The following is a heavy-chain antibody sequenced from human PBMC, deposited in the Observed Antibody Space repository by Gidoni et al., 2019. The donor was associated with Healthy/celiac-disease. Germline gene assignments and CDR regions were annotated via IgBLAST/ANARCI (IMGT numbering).Heavy chain of an antibody. D-gene: IGHD1-26*01. J-gene: IGHJ4*02. CDR1: GGSISSYY. CDR3: ARELLSGNDY. V-gene: IGHV4-59*01. Sequence: QVQLQESGPGLVKPSETLSLTCTAPGGSISSYYWSWIRQPPGKGLEWIGYIYYSGSTNYNPSLKSRVTISVDTSKNQFSLKLSSVTAADTAVYYCARELLSGNDYWGQGTLVTVSS. CDR2: IYYSGST.